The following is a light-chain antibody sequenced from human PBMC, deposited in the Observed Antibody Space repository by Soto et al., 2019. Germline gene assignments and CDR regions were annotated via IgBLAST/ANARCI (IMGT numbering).Light chain of an antibody. CDR3: QQSYSTPWT. CDR2: AAS. V-gene: IGKV1-39*01. Sequence: DIQMTQSPSSLSTSVGDRVTIPCRASQSIRSYLNWYQQKPGKAPKLLISAASSLQSGVPSRFSGSGSGTDSTLTISSLQPEDFATYYCQQSYSTPWTFGQGTKVDIK. J-gene: IGKJ1*01. CDR1: QSIRSY.